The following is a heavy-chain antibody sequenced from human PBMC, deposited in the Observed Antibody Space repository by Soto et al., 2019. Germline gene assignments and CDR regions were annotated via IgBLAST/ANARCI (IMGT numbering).Heavy chain of an antibody. CDR3: ARAPSGDILTGYHNPFDY. V-gene: IGHV4-31*03. Sequence: ASETLSLTCTVSGGSISSGGYYWSWIRQHPGKGLEWIGYIYYSGSTYYNPSLKSRVTISVDTSKNQFSLKLSSVTAADTAVYYCARAPSGDILTGYHNPFDYWGQGTLVTVSS. J-gene: IGHJ4*02. CDR1: GGSISSGGYY. CDR2: IYYSGST. D-gene: IGHD3-9*01.